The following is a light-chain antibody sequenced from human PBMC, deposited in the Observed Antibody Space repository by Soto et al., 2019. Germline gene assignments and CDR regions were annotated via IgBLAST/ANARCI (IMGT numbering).Light chain of an antibody. CDR2: DVS. V-gene: IGLV2-8*01. J-gene: IGLJ2*01. Sequence: QSALTQPPYASGSPGQSVTISCTGSSSDVGGYNFVSWYQQHPGKAPKLMIYDVSERPSGVPDRFSGSKSGNTASLTVSGLQADDEADYYCSSYAGTNIPVVFGGGTKLTVL. CDR1: SSDVGGYNF. CDR3: SSYAGTNIPVV.